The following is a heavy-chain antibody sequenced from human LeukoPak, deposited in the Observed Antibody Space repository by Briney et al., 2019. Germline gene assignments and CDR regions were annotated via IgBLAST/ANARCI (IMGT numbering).Heavy chain of an antibody. J-gene: IGHJ4*02. CDR2: ISSSGSTI. D-gene: IGHD6-6*01. V-gene: IGHV3-48*03. CDR1: GFTFSSYE. Sequence: GGSLRLSCAASGFTFSSYEMNWVRQAPGKGLERVSYISSSGSTIYYADSVKGRFTISRDNAKNTLYLQMNSLRAEDTAVYYCARGLPGHTSSMGYWGQGILVTVSS. CDR3: ARGLPGHTSSMGY.